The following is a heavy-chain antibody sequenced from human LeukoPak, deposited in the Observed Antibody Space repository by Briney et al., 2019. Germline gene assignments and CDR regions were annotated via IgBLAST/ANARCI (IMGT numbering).Heavy chain of an antibody. CDR2: ISGPAGSW. Sequence: GGSLRLSCAASGFTFSSYAMSWVRQAPGKGLEWVSAISGPAGSWDYADSVKGRFTISRDNSKNTLFLQMNSLIAEDTAIYYCAKRVGLVSAPLYYFDVWGQGTLVTVSS. D-gene: IGHD5/OR15-5a*01. J-gene: IGHJ4*02. CDR1: GFTFSSYA. CDR3: AKRVGLVSAPLYYFDV. V-gene: IGHV3-23*01.